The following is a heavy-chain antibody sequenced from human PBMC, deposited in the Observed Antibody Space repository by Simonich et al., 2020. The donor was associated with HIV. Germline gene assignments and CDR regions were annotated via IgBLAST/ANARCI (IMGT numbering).Heavy chain of an antibody. V-gene: IGHV4-34*02. CDR3: ARHFWVGESWGAFDF. J-gene: IGHJ3*01. CDR2: INHSGTS. Sequence: QVQLQQWGAGLLKPSETLSLTCAVYGGSFSGYYWSWIRQPPGKGLEWIGEINHSGTSNYNPALKSRVTISVDTSKNQFSLKLNSVTAADTAVYYCARHFWVGESWGAFDFWGQGTMVTVSS. CDR1: GGSFSGYY. D-gene: IGHD3-10*01.